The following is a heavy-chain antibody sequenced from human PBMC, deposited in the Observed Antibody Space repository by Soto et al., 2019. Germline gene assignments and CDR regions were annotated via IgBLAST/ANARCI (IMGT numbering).Heavy chain of an antibody. CDR1: GFTVISNY. CDR2: IYSGGST. CDR3: ARVRWFGEFRFDY. Sequence: WGSLRLSCAASGFTVISNYISCVRHAPLKWLEWVSVIYSGGSTYYADSVKGRFTISRDNSKNTLYLQMNSLRAEDTAVYYCARVRWFGEFRFDYWGQGTLVTVSS. V-gene: IGHV3-53*01. J-gene: IGHJ4*02. D-gene: IGHD3-10*01.